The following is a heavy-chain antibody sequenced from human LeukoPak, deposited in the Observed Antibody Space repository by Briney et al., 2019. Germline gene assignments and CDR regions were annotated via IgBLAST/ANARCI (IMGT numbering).Heavy chain of an antibody. CDR2: IYTSGST. Sequence: SETLSLTCTVSGGSISSYYWSWIRQPAGKGLEWIGRIYTSGSTNYNPPLKSRVTMSVDTSKNQFSLKLSSVTAADTAVYYCATALYSSGWYRFDYWGQGTLVTVSS. V-gene: IGHV4-4*07. CDR1: GGSISSYY. D-gene: IGHD6-19*01. J-gene: IGHJ4*02. CDR3: ATALYSSGWYRFDY.